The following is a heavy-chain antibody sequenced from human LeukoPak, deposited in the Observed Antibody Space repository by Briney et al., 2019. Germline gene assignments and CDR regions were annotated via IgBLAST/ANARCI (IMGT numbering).Heavy chain of an antibody. Sequence: SVKVSCKASGGNFSRYTISWVRQAPGQGPEWIGGISPIFGTAKYAQRLQGRVTISADMSTGTAYMELSSLSSEDTAVYYCAGSYNTYYAQDYWGQGALVTVSS. CDR3: AGSYNTYYAQDY. CDR2: ISPIFGTA. D-gene: IGHD1-14*01. J-gene: IGHJ4*02. V-gene: IGHV1-69*06. CDR1: GGNFSRYT.